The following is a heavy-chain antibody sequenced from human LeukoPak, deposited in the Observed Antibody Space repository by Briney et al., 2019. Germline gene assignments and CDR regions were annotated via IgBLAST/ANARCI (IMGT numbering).Heavy chain of an antibody. CDR2: ISAYNGNT. D-gene: IGHD6-13*01. Sequence: ASVKVSCKASGYTFTSYGISWVRQSPGQGLEWMGWISAYNGNTNYAQKLQGRVTMTTETSTSTAYMELRSLRSDDAAVYYCARAYSSRWYPSFDYWRQGTLVTVSS. V-gene: IGHV1-18*01. CDR3: ARAYSSRWYPSFDY. J-gene: IGHJ4*02. CDR1: GYTFTSYG.